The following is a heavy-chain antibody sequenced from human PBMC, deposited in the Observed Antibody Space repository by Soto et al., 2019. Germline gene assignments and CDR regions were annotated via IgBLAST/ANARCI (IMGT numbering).Heavy chain of an antibody. D-gene: IGHD6-19*01. CDR1: GDSVSSNSAA. CDR3: ARADRFESSGWQYYFDY. V-gene: IGHV6-1*01. Sequence: SQTLSLTCAISGDSVSSNSAAWNWIRQSPSRGLEWLGRTYYRSKWYNDYAVSVKSRITINPDTSKNQFSLQLNSVTPEDTAVYYCARADRFESSGWQYYFDYWGQGTLVTSPQ. J-gene: IGHJ4*02. CDR2: TYYRSKWYN.